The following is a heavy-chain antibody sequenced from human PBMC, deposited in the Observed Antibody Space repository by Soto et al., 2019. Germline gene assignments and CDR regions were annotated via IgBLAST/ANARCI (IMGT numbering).Heavy chain of an antibody. J-gene: IGHJ6*02. CDR2: IYPDDSDT. D-gene: IGHD3-9*01. CDR1: GYSFSSYW. Sequence: GRSLKISCKSSGYSFSSYWIAWVRLMPGKGLEWMGSIYPDDSDTKYSPSFQGQVTISADKSISAAYLQWSSLKASDTAIYYCARNSLTGYYNYYYSMDVWGQGTTVTVSS. V-gene: IGHV5-51*03. CDR3: ARNSLTGYYNYYYSMDV.